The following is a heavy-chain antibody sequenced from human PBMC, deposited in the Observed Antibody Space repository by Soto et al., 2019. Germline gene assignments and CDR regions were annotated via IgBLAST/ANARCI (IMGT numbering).Heavy chain of an antibody. V-gene: IGHV1-69*19. Sequence: QVQLVQSGGEMKKPGLLVKVSCQSSGGTFNTYAMNWGRQAPGQGPEWMGDISPMFGAANYAPKFQGRVTITADESTGTSYMQLSSLTSEDTALYFCAREVQVHTPAFVYWGQGTLVTVSS. J-gene: IGHJ4*02. CDR2: ISPMFGAA. CDR3: AREVQVHTPAFVY. CDR1: GGTFNTYA. D-gene: IGHD3-10*01.